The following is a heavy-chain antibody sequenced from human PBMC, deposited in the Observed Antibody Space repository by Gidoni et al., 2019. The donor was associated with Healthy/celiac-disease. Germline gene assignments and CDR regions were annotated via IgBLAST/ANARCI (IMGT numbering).Heavy chain of an antibody. CDR1: GFTFSSYW. CDR3: ASIETYYYDSSGYYADGGDY. V-gene: IGHV3-7*01. Sequence: EVPLVESGGGLVQPGGSLRLSCAASGFTFSSYWMSWVRQAPGKGLEWVANIKQDGSEKYNAKNSLYLQMNSLRAEDTAVYYCASIETYYYDSSGYYADGGDYWGQGTLVTVSS. J-gene: IGHJ4*02. D-gene: IGHD3-22*01. CDR2: IKQDGSEK.